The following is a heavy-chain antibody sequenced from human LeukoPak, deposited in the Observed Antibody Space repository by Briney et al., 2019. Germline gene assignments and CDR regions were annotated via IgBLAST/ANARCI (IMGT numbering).Heavy chain of an antibody. J-gene: IGHJ5*02. Sequence: GGSLRPSPRGSRFTLTIYDMSSVPEAPGKGLEWGSSISGDAVNKYYAESVRGRFTISRDNSKDTLYLQMNSLRAEDTALYFCTKDRHSSSWPNWFDPWGRRSLVIVSS. D-gene: IGHD6-13*01. CDR3: TKDRHSSSWPNWFDP. V-gene: IGHV3-23*01. CDR1: RFTLTIYD. CDR2: ISGDAVNK.